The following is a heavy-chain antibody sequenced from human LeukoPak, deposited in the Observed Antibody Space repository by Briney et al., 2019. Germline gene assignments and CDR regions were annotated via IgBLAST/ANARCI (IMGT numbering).Heavy chain of an antibody. CDR3: ARRASIAAPRRAFDI. J-gene: IGHJ3*02. CDR2: INHSGST. V-gene: IGHV4-34*01. CDR1: GGSFSGYY. D-gene: IGHD6-25*01. Sequence: KTSETLSLTCAVYGGSFSGYYWSWIRQPPGKGLEWIGEINHSGSTNYNPSLKSRVTISVETSKNQFSLKLSSVTAADTAVYYCARRASIAAPRRAFDIWGQGTMVTVSS.